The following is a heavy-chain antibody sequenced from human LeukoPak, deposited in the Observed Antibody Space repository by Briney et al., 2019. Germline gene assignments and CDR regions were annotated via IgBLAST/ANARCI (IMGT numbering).Heavy chain of an antibody. V-gene: IGHV3-7*03. CDR1: GFTFSSYW. Sequence: GGSLRLSCAASGFTFSSYWMSWVRQAPGKGLEWVANIKQDGSEKYYEDSVKGRFTISRDNAKNSLYLQMNSLRAEDTAMYYCAREGSGWNYYDYWGQGTLVTVSS. CDR3: AREGSGWNYYDY. CDR2: IKQDGSEK. D-gene: IGHD6-19*01. J-gene: IGHJ4*02.